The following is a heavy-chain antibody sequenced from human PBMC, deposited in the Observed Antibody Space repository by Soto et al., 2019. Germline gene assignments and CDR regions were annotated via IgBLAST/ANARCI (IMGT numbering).Heavy chain of an antibody. CDR1: GGSISSSSYY. CDR2: IYYSGST. Sequence: SETLSLTCTVSGGSISSSSYYWGWIRQPPGKGLEWIGSIYYSGSTYYNPSLKSRVTISVDTSKNQFSLKLSSVTAADTAVYYCARLYSSREYCYYGMDVWGQGTTVTVSS. D-gene: IGHD6-13*01. J-gene: IGHJ6*02. CDR3: ARLYSSREYCYYGMDV. V-gene: IGHV4-39*01.